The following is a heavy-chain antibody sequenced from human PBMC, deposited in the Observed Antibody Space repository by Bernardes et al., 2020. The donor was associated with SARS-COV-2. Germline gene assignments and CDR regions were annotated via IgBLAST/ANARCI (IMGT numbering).Heavy chain of an antibody. Sequence: SETLSLTCTVSGGSISSYYWSWIRQPPGKGLEWIGYIYYSGSTNYNPSLKSRVTISVDTSKNQFSLKLSSVTAADTAVYYCARDRVVPAAIGLDYLNWFDPWGQGTLVTVAS. CDR3: ARDRVVPAAIGLDYLNWFDP. V-gene: IGHV4-59*01. CDR1: GGSISSYY. J-gene: IGHJ5*02. CDR2: IYYSGST. D-gene: IGHD2-2*01.